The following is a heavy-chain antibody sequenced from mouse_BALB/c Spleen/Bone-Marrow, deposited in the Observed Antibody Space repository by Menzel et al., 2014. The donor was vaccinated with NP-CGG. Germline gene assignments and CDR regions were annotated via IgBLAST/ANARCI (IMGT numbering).Heavy chain of an antibody. CDR2: IGYSDST. CDR1: GYSITNDYA. D-gene: IGHD1-1*01. Sequence: VQLQQSGPGPVKPSQSLSLTCTVTGYSITNDYAWNWIRQFPGNKLEWMGYIGYSDSTSYNPSLKSRISITRDTSKNQFFLQLNSVTAEDTATYYCARSNYYGSSYCYFDYWGQGTTLTVSS. V-gene: IGHV3-2*02. CDR3: ARSNYYGSSYCYFDY. J-gene: IGHJ2*01.